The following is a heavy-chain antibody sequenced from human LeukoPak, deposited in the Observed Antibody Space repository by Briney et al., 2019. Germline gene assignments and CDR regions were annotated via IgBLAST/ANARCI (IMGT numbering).Heavy chain of an antibody. CDR2: IDPSDSYT. D-gene: IGHD1-1*01. CDR3: ARHNWNDPSGLDY. Sequence: GESLKISCKGSGYSFTSYWISWVRQMPGKGLEWMGRIDPSDSYTNYSPSFQGHVTISADKSVSTAYLQWSSPKASDTAMYYCARHNWNDPSGLDYWGQGTLVTVSS. J-gene: IGHJ4*02. CDR1: GYSFTSYW. V-gene: IGHV5-10-1*01.